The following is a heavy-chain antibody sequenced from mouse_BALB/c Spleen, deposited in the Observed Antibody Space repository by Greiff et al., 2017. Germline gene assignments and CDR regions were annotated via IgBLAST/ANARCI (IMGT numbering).Heavy chain of an antibody. Sequence: EVQLVESGGGLVQPGGSLKLSCAASGFTFSSYTMSWVRQTPDKRLEWVATISSGGSYTYYPDSVKGRFTISRDNAKNTLYLQMSSLKSEDTAMYYCARHVTTVHFDYWGQGTTLTVSS. J-gene: IGHJ2*01. CDR2: ISSGGSYT. CDR3: ARHVTTVHFDY. V-gene: IGHV5-6*01. D-gene: IGHD1-1*01. CDR1: GFTFSSYT.